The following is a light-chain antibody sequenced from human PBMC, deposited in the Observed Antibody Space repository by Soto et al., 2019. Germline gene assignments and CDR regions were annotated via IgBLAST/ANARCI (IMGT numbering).Light chain of an antibody. CDR1: SSDIGTYDY. V-gene: IGLV2-8*01. CDR2: EVS. CDR3: TSYPGHDFTFV. J-gene: IGLJ1*01. Sequence: QSALTQPPSASGSLGQSVTISCTGTSSDIGTYDYVSWSPQHPGRAPKLIIFEVSKRPSGVPDRFSGSKSGNTASLIVSGLPPDDEPESHCTSYPGHDFTFVFGTGTQVAVL.